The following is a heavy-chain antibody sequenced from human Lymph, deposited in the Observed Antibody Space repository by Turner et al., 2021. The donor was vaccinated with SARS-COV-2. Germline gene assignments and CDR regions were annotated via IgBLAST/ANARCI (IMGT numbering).Heavy chain of an antibody. D-gene: IGHD3-3*01. CDR3: ARAVGAFGVVTNFDY. V-gene: IGHV4-59*01. CDR2: IYYSGST. CDR1: GGSISSYY. J-gene: IGHJ4*02. Sequence: QVQLQESGPGLVKPSETLSLTCTVSGGSISSYYWCWIRQPPGKGLEWIGYIYYSGSTNYNPSLKSRVTISVDTSKNQFSLKLSSVTAADMAVYYCARAVGAFGVVTNFDYWGQGTLVTVSS.